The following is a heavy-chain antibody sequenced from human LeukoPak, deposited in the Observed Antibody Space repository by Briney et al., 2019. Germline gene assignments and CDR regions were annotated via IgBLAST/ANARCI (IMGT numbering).Heavy chain of an antibody. D-gene: IGHD3-22*01. V-gene: IGHV3-66*01. CDR1: GFTVSSNY. CDR2: IYSGGST. J-gene: IGHJ4*02. Sequence: GGSLRLSCAASGFTVSSNYMSWVRQAPGKGLEWVSVIYSGGSTYYADSVKGRFTISRDNSKNTLYPQMNSLRAEDTAVYYCARKTDSGGQGDYWGPGTLVTVSS. CDR3: ARKTDSGGQGDY.